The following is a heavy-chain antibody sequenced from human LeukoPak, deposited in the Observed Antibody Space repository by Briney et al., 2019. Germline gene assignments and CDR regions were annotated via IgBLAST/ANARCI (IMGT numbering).Heavy chain of an antibody. CDR3: ARREIDDYGDPGAFDI. Sequence: SETLSLTCTVSGGSISSSSYYWGWIRQPPGKGLEWIGSIYYSGSTYYNPSLKSRVTISVDTSKNQFSLKLSSVTAADTAVYYCARREIDDYGDPGAFDIWGQGTMVTVSS. J-gene: IGHJ3*02. D-gene: IGHD4-17*01. CDR1: GGSISSSSYY. V-gene: IGHV4-39*01. CDR2: IYYSGST.